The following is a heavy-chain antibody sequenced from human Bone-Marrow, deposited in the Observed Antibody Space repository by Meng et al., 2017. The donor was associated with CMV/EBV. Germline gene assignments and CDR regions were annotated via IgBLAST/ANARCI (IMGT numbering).Heavy chain of an antibody. J-gene: IGHJ4*02. D-gene: IGHD6-6*01. Sequence: GESLKISCAASGFTCSRYALSWVRQAPGKGLEWVSAISGSGGSTYYADSVKGRFTISRDNSKNTLYLQMNSLRAEDTAVYYRALRGQLGDYWGQGTLVTVSS. V-gene: IGHV3-23*01. CDR2: ISGSGGST. CDR1: GFTCSRYA. CDR3: ALRGQLGDY.